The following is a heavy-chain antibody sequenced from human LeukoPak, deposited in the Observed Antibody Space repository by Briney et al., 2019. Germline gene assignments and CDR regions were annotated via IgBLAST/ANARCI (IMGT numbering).Heavy chain of an antibody. CDR2: ISSSGSTI. V-gene: IGHV3-48*03. CDR3: ARARGYFDY. CDR1: GFTFSSYE. Sequence: PGGPLRLSCAASGFTFSSYEMNWVRQAPGKGLEWVSYISSSGSTIYYADSVKGRFTISRDNAKNSLYLQMNSLRAEDTAVYYCARARGYFDYWGQGTLVTVSS. J-gene: IGHJ4*02.